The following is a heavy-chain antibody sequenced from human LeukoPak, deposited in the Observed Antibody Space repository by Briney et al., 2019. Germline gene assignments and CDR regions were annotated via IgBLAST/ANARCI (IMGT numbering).Heavy chain of an antibody. CDR1: GFTFSSYW. CDR3: ARSLRNAFDI. D-gene: IGHD3-3*01. CDR2: MRSTSSTI. Sequence: GGSLRLSRAASGFTFSSYWMSWVRQAPGKGLEWVSYMRSTSSTIYYADSVKGRFTISTDNANNSLYLQMNSLRAEDTAVYYCARSLRNAFDIWGQGTMVTVSS. J-gene: IGHJ3*02. V-gene: IGHV3-48*04.